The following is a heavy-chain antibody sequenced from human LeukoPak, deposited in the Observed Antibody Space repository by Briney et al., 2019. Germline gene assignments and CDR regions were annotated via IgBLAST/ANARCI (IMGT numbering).Heavy chain of an antibody. Sequence: GGSLRLTCAASAFTFRTYWLGGGRQAPGKGLEWVAMIKPDGSEKYYVDSVKGLFTISRDNAKNSLYLQMTSLRAEVTAVYYCTRDAIRKTPSGPRTDVRGQGTTVAVSS. J-gene: IGHJ6*02. V-gene: IGHV3-7*05. D-gene: IGHD5-12*01. CDR1: AFTFRTYW. CDR3: TRDAIRKTPSGPRTDV. CDR2: IKPDGSEK.